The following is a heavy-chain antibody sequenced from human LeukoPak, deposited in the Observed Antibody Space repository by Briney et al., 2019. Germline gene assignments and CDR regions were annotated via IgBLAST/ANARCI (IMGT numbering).Heavy chain of an antibody. CDR3: ASVRAYYYDSSGHAFDY. D-gene: IGHD3-22*01. CDR1: GYTFTSYD. Sequence: ASVKVSCKASGYTFTSYDINWVRQATGQGLEWMGWMNPNSGNTGYAQKFQGRVTMTGDTSISTAYMELSRLRSDDTAVYYCASVRAYYYDSSGHAFDYWGQGTLVTVSS. CDR2: MNPNSGNT. V-gene: IGHV1-8*01. J-gene: IGHJ4*02.